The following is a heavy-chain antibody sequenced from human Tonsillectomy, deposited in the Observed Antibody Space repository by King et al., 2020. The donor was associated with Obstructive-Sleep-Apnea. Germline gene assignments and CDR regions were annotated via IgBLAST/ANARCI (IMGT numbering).Heavy chain of an antibody. V-gene: IGHV4-31*03. Sequence: QLQESGPGLAKPSQTLSLTCTVSGVSIRSGGYSWSWIRQHPGKGLEWIGYIYHSGSTYYNPSLKSRVTISVDTSKNQFSLKLSSVTAADTAVYYCVASEWELPLGYWGQGTLVTVSS. CDR3: VASEWELPLGY. CDR1: GVSIRSGGYS. CDR2: IYHSGST. D-gene: IGHD1-26*01. J-gene: IGHJ4*02.